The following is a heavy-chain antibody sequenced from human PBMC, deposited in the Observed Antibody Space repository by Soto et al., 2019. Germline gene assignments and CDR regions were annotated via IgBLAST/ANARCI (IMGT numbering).Heavy chain of an antibody. Sequence: QVQLVQSGAEVKKPGSSVKVSCKASGGTFSSYTISWVRQAPGQGLEWMGRIIPILGIANYAQKFQGRVTITADKSTSTADRELSSLRSEDTAVYYCARDEEGGSGDSIDYWGQGTLVTVSS. J-gene: IGHJ4*02. V-gene: IGHV1-69*08. CDR2: IIPILGIA. CDR3: ARDEEGGSGDSIDY. D-gene: IGHD4-17*01. CDR1: GGTFSSYT.